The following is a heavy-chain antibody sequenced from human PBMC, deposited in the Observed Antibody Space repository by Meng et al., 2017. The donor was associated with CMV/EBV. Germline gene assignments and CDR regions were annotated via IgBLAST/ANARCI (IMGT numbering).Heavy chain of an antibody. CDR1: GGTFSSYA. Sequence: LVLLGAERKKPGSSVKVSCKASGGTFSSYAISWVRQAPGQGVEWMGGIIPIFGTANYAQKFQGRVTITADESTSTAYMELSSLRSEDTAVYYCAREVDDYGDGWYFDLWGRGTLVTSPQ. J-gene: IGHJ2*01. D-gene: IGHD4-17*01. V-gene: IGHV1-69*01. CDR2: IIPIFGTA. CDR3: AREVDDYGDGWYFDL.